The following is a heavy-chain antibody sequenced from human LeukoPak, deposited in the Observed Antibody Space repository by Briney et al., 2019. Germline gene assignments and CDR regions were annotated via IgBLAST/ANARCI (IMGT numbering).Heavy chain of an antibody. D-gene: IGHD1-26*01. V-gene: IGHV3-30*03. Sequence: GGSLRLSCAASGFTFSSYGMHWVRQAPGKGLEWVAVISNDGSNKYSADSVKGRFTISRDDSKNTLYLQMNSLRAEDTAVYYCARYSGSYYFDYWGQGTLVTVSS. CDR3: ARYSGSYYFDY. CDR2: ISNDGSNK. CDR1: GFTFSSYG. J-gene: IGHJ4*02.